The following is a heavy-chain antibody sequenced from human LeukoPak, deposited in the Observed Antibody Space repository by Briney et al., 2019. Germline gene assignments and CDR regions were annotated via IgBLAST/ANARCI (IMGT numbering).Heavy chain of an antibody. Sequence: GASVKVSCKASGYTFTGYYMHWVRQAPGQGLEWMGWINPNSGGTNYAQKFQGRVTMTRDTSISTAYMELSRLRSDDTAVYYCAREGGTVTTLKWLNWNPHYYMDVWGKGTTVTVSS. D-gene: IGHD4-11*01. CDR2: INPNSGGT. CDR3: AREGGTVTTLKWLNWNPHYYMDV. V-gene: IGHV1-2*02. J-gene: IGHJ6*03. CDR1: GYTFTGYY.